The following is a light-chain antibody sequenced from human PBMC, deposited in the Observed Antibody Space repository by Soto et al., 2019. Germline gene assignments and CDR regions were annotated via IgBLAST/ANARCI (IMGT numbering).Light chain of an antibody. J-gene: IGKJ1*01. CDR2: QTS. Sequence: IVMTQSPATLSVSPGERATLSCRASQSVTNNLAWFQQKPGQAPRLLIYQTSTRATGIPVRFSGSGSGTEFTLTISSLQSEDFAVYYCQQYNDRPGTFGQGTK. CDR3: QQYNDRPGT. CDR1: QSVTNN. V-gene: IGKV3-15*01.